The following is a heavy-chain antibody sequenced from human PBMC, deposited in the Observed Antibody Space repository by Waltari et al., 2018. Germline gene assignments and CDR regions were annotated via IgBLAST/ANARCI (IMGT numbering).Heavy chain of an antibody. J-gene: IGHJ3*02. Sequence: QVQLVESGGGVVQPGRSLRLSCAASGFTFSSYGLHWVRQAPGKGLEWVAVISYDGSNKYYADSVKGRFTISRDNSKNTLYLQMNSLRAEDTAVYYCANVDTAMADLDAFDIWGQGTMVTVSS. CDR3: ANVDTAMADLDAFDI. V-gene: IGHV3-30*18. CDR1: GFTFSSYG. D-gene: IGHD5-18*01. CDR2: ISYDGSNK.